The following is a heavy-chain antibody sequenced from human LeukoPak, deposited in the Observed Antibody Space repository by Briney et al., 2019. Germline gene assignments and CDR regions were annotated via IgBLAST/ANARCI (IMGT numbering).Heavy chain of an antibody. CDR3: ARLGKGWPHYYSYPMDV. CDR1: GGSISSYY. J-gene: IGHJ6*03. D-gene: IGHD6-19*01. V-gene: IGHV4-59*01. CDR2: IYYSGST. Sequence: SETLSLTCTVSGGSISSYYWSWIRQPPGKGLEWIGYIYYSGSTNYNPSLKSRVTISVDTSKNQFSLKLSSVTAADTAVYYCARLGKGWPHYYSYPMDVWAKGPRSPSP.